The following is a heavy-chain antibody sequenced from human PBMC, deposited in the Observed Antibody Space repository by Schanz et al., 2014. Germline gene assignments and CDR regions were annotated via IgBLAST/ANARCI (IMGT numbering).Heavy chain of an antibody. J-gene: IGHJ4*02. CDR2: INQDGSEK. V-gene: IGHV3-7*03. Sequence: VQLVESGGGVVQPGGSLRLSCAASEFSFSSFGMNWVRQAPGKGLEWVANINQDGSEKYYVDSVKGRFTISRDNAKNSLYLQMNSLRVEDTAVYYCARDLISSGWDGWRQGTLVTVSS. D-gene: IGHD6-19*01. CDR1: EFSFSSFG. CDR3: ARDLISSGWDG.